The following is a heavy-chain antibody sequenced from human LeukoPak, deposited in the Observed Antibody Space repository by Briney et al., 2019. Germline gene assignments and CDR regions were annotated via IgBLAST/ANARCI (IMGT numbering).Heavy chain of an antibody. Sequence: PGGSLRLSCAASGFTFSNHWMHWVRQAPGKGLVWVSRISGDGSSKRYADSLKGRFTISRDASKNTLYLQMNSLRAEDTAVYYCAKDRTQGSGWYLIFDYWSQGTLVTVSS. D-gene: IGHD6-19*01. CDR2: ISGDGSSK. CDR3: AKDRTQGSGWYLIFDY. V-gene: IGHV3-74*01. CDR1: GFTFSNHW. J-gene: IGHJ4*02.